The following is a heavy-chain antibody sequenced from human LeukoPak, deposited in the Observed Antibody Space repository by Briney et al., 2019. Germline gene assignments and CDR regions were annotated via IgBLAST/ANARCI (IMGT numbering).Heavy chain of an antibody. D-gene: IGHD1-26*01. V-gene: IGHV4-39*01. CDR3: ARNEWELNFDY. CDR2: IYYSGST. Sequence: SETLSLTCTVSGGSIGSSSYYWGWIRQPPGKGLEWIGSIYYSGSTYYNPSLKSRVTISVDTSKNQFSLKLSSVTAADTAVYYCARNEWELNFDYWGQGTLVTVSS. J-gene: IGHJ4*02. CDR1: GGSIGSSSYY.